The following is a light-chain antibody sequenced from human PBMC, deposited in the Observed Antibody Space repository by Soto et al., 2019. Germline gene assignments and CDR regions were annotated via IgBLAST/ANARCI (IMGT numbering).Light chain of an antibody. J-gene: IGKJ1*01. Sequence: EIVLTQSPGTLSLSPGERATLSCRASETVSSTYLGWYQQKPGQVPRLLIYGASNRATGIPDRFSGSGSGTDFTLTISRLEPQDFAVYYCQQYGSSPWTFGQGTKVDIK. CDR3: QQYGSSPWT. V-gene: IGKV3-20*01. CDR1: ETVSSTY. CDR2: GAS.